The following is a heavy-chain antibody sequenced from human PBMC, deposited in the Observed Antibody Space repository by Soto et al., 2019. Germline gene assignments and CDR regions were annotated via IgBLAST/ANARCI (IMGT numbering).Heavy chain of an antibody. Sequence: LGWSLRLSCAASGFTFSNYPMSWVRQAPGKXLEWVSGISGSGETPYYADSVKGRFTISRDNYKNMLYLQMNSLGAEDTAVYYCAKDRRITMVRGVLRGFDSWGQGNLVTVSS. CDR1: GFTFSNYP. V-gene: IGHV3-23*01. CDR3: AKDRRITMVRGVLRGFDS. CDR2: ISGSGETP. J-gene: IGHJ4*01. D-gene: IGHD3-10*01.